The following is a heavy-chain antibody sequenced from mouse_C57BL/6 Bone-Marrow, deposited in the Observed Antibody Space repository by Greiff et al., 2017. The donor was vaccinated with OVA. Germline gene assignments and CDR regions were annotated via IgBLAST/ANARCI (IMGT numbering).Heavy chain of an antibody. CDR1: GFTFSDYY. Sequence: DVKLVESGGGLVQPGGSLKLSCAASGFTFSDYYMYWVRQTPEKRLEWVAYISNGGGSTYYPATVKGRFTISRDNAKNTLYLQMGRLKSEDTAMYYCGGYFDVWGTGTTVTVSS. CDR2: ISNGGGST. CDR3: GGYFDV. V-gene: IGHV5-12*01. J-gene: IGHJ1*03.